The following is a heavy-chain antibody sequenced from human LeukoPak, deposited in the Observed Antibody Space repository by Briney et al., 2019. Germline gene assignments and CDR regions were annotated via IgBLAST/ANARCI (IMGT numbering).Heavy chain of an antibody. CDR3: ARGTMIVVVKEDY. CDR1: GDSVSSNSAA. J-gene: IGHJ4*02. Sequence: SQTLSLTCAISGDSVSSNSAAWNWITQSPSRGLEWLERTYYRSKWNNDYAVSVKSRITINPDTSKNQFSLQLNSVTPEDTAVYYCARGTMIVVVKEDYWGQGTLVTVSS. D-gene: IGHD3-22*01. CDR2: TYYRSKWNN. V-gene: IGHV6-1*01.